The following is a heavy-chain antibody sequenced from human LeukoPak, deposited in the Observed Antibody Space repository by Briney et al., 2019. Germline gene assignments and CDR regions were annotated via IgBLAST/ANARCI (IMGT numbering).Heavy chain of an antibody. V-gene: IGHV3-30*02. CDR2: ITYDGNSG. D-gene: IGHD5-24*01. CDR3: AKEGLGWLQFGPFDY. CDR1: GFTFSTYG. J-gene: IGHJ4*02. Sequence: GGSLRLSCAASGFTFSTYGMHWVRQAPGKGLEWVAFITYDGNSGYYAASLKGRFTISRDNSINTLYLQVNSLRPEDTAVYYCAKEGLGWLQFGPFDYWGQGTLVTVSS.